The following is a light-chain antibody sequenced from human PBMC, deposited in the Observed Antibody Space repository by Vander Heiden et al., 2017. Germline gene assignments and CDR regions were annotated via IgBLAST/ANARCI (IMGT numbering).Light chain of an antibody. J-gene: IGLJ3*02. V-gene: IGLV2-23*01. CDR1: SSDVGSYNL. Sequence: QSALTQPASVSVSPGQSITISCPGTSSDVGSYNLVSWYQQHPGKAPKLMIYEGSKRPSGVSNRFSGSKSGNTASLIISGLQAEDEADYYCCSYAGSSTWVFGGGTKLTVL. CDR3: CSYAGSSTWV. CDR2: EGS.